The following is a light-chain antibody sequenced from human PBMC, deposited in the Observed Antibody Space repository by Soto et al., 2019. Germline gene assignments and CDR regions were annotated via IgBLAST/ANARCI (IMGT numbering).Light chain of an antibody. V-gene: IGKV1-5*03. J-gene: IGKJ1*01. Sequence: DIQMTQSPSTLSASVGDRVTITCRASQSISSWLARYQQKPGQAPKLLIYKASTLQSGVPSRFSGSGSGTEFTLAISSLQPEDSATYYCKQYNDNWTFGQGTKVEIK. CDR1: QSISSW. CDR3: KQYNDNWT. CDR2: KAS.